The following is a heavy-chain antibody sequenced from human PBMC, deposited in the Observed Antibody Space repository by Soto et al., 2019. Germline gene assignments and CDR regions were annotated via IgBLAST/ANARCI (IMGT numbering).Heavy chain of an antibody. CDR1: GFTFSSYG. CDR2: ISYDGNNK. J-gene: IGHJ6*02. D-gene: IGHD4-17*01. V-gene: IGHV3-30*18. Sequence: QVQLVESGGGVVQPGRSLRLSCAASGFTFSSYGMHWVRQAPGKGLEWVAVISYDGNNKYHADSVKGRFTISRDNSKNTLYLQMNSLRAEDTAGYYCAKDYGDYDRYYYYGMDVWGQGTTVTVSS. CDR3: AKDYGDYDRYYYYGMDV.